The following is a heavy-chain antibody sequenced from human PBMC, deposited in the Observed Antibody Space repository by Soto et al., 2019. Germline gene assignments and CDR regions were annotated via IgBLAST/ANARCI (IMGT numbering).Heavy chain of an antibody. CDR2: MNPNSGNT. Sequence: QVQLVQSGAEVKKPGASVKVSCKASGYTFTSYDINWVRQATGQGLEWMGWMNPNSGNTGYAQKFQGRVTMTRNTSTRTAYMELSSLRSEDTAVYYCARVSGGITMIPFDYWGQGTLVTVSS. CDR1: GYTFTSYD. D-gene: IGHD3-22*01. J-gene: IGHJ4*02. CDR3: ARVSGGITMIPFDY. V-gene: IGHV1-8*01.